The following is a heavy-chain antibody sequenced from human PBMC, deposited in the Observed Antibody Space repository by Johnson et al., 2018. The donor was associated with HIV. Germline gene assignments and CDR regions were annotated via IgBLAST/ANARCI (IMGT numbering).Heavy chain of an antibody. J-gene: IGHJ3*02. D-gene: IGHD5-18*01. Sequence: QVQLVESGGGVVQPGRSLRLSCAASGFTFSSYAMHWVRQAPGKGLEWVAVISYDGRNKYYADSVKGRFTISRDNSKNTLYLQMNSLRAEDTAVYYYAKDYVDTASDDAFDIWGQGTMVTVSS. CDR3: AKDYVDTASDDAFDI. CDR1: GFTFSSYA. CDR2: ISYDGRNK. V-gene: IGHV3-30-3*01.